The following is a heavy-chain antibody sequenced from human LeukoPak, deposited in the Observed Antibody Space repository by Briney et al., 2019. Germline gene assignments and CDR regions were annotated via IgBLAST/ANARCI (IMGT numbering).Heavy chain of an antibody. J-gene: IGHJ4*02. CDR3: AREIGGSGSYYTFTEHNDY. CDR1: GFTFSSYS. CDR2: ISSSSSYI. V-gene: IGHV3-21*01. Sequence: GGSLRLSCAASGFTFSSYSMNWVRQAPGKGLESVSSISSSSSYIYYADSVKGRFTISRDNAKNSLYLQMNSLRAEDTAVYYCAREIGGSGSYYTFTEHNDYWGQGTLVTVSS. D-gene: IGHD3-10*01.